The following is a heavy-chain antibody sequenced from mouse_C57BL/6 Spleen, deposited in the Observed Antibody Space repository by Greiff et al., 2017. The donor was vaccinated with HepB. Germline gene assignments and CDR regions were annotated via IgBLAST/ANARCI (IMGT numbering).Heavy chain of an antibody. J-gene: IGHJ1*03. CDR1: GYTFTSYW. V-gene: IGHV1-72*01. D-gene: IGHD4-1*01. CDR2: IDPNSGGT. CDR3: ARPGTIWYFDV. Sequence: QVHVKQPGAELVKPGASVKLSCKASGYTFTSYWMHWVKQRPGRGLEWIGRIDPNSGGTKYNEKFKSKATLTVDKPSSTAYMQLSSLTSEDSAVYYCARPGTIWYFDVWGTGTTVTVSS.